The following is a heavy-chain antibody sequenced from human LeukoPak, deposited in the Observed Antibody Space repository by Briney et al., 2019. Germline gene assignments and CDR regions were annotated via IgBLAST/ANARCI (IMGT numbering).Heavy chain of an antibody. CDR2: ISGSGGST. J-gene: IGHJ4*02. CDR1: GFTFSSYA. CDR3: ATGELPWHFDY. V-gene: IGHV3-23*01. D-gene: IGHD1-26*01. Sequence: GGSLRLSCAASGFTFSSYAMSWVRQAPGKGLEWVSAISGSGGSTYYADSVKGRFTISRDNSKNTLYLQMNSLGAEDTAVYYCATGELPWHFDYWGQGTLVTVSS.